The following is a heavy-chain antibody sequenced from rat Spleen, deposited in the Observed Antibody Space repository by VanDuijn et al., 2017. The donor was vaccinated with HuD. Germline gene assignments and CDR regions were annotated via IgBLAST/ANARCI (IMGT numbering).Heavy chain of an antibody. Sequence: EVQLVESGGGLVQPERSLKLSCAVSGFTFSDYAMAWVRQAPKTGLEWVATIFYDGSSTYYRDSVKGRFTISRDNAKSTLYLQMDSLRSEDTATYYCARHRNYGGIPFDYWGQGVMVTVSS. J-gene: IGHJ2*01. V-gene: IGHV5-17*01. CDR3: ARHRNYGGIPFDY. CDR2: IFYDGSST. CDR1: GFTFSDYA. D-gene: IGHD1-11*01.